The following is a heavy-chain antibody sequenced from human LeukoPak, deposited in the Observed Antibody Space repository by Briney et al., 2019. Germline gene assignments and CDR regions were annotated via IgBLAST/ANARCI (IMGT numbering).Heavy chain of an antibody. V-gene: IGHV3-23*01. CDR2: ISTSGADA. CDR1: GFTFSSYA. D-gene: IGHD4-17*01. Sequence: GGSLRLSCTASGFTFSSYAMVWVRQAPRKGLEWVSAISTSGADASYADSVKGRFTVSRDNSKNTLSLQMNSLRADDTALYYCAKGQNGALRDYWGQETLVTVSS. J-gene: IGHJ4*02. CDR3: AKGQNGALRDY.